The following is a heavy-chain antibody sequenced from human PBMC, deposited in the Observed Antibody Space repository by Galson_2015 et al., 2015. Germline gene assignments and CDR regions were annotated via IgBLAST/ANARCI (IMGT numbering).Heavy chain of an antibody. CDR2: ISNSGGIT. CDR3: AKGRDRGSYYNCHGMDP. D-gene: IGHD1-26*01. Sequence: SLRLSCAASGFTFSNSAMSWVRQAPGKGLEWVSDISNSGGITYYADSVKGRCTISRDNSKNTLYLQMNSLRADDTAVYYCAKGRDRGSYYNCHGMDPGGQGTPATVSS. V-gene: IGHV3-23*01. J-gene: IGHJ6*02. CDR1: GFTFSNSA.